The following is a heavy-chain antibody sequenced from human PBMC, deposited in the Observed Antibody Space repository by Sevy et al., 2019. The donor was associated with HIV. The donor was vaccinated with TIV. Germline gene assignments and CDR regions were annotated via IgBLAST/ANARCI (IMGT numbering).Heavy chain of an antibody. CDR3: VTAAGTGY. J-gene: IGHJ4*02. CDR1: GFSLETFW. V-gene: IGHV3-15*01. D-gene: IGHD3-10*01. Sequence: GGSLRLSCAASGFSLETFWIHWVRQAPGKGLEWVGRIKSNSDGGTTDYAAPLEGRFTLSRDDPEDKIDLQINNLKTEDTAVYYCVTAAGTGYWGQGTLVTVSS. CDR2: IKSNSDGGTT.